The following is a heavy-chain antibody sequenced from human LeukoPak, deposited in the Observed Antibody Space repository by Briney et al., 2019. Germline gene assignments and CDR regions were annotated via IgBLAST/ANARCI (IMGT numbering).Heavy chain of an antibody. V-gene: IGHV1-18*04. CDR3: ARDARVLLWFGELFDY. CDR2: ISAYNGNT. Sequence: ASVKVSCKASGYTFTSYGISWVRQAPGQGLEWMGWISAYNGNTNYAQKLQGRVTMTTDTSTSTAYLELRSLGSDDKAVYYCARDARVLLWFGELFDYWGQGTLVTVSS. D-gene: IGHD3-10*01. J-gene: IGHJ4*02. CDR1: GYTFTSYG.